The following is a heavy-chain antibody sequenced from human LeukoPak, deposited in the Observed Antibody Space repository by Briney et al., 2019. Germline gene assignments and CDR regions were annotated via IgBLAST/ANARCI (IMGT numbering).Heavy chain of an antibody. CDR1: GFTFSNYG. V-gene: IGHV3-30*18. CDR3: AKGHYSRSSVIGY. CDR2: ITSDGSNE. J-gene: IGHJ4*02. Sequence: PGGSLRLSCAASGFTFSNYGMHWVRQAPRKGLEWVAVITSDGSNEYYADSVKGRFTISRDNSKNTVFLQMNNLRAEDAAVYYCAKGHYSRSSVIGYWGQGTLVTVFS. D-gene: IGHD6-6*01.